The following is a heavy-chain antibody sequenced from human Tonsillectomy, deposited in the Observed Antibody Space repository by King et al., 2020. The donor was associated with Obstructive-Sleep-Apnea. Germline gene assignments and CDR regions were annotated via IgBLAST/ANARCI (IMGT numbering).Heavy chain of an antibody. D-gene: IGHD1-26*01. CDR2: IYYSGST. CDR1: GDSISSYY. Sequence: QMQLQESGPGLVKPSETLSLTCTVSGDSISSYYWSWIRQPPGKGLEWIGYIYYSGSTKYNPSLKSRVTISVDTAKNQFSLKLSSVPAADTAVYYCARNTEHYYYYGMDVWGQGTTVTVSS. CDR3: ARNTEHYYYYGMDV. V-gene: IGHV4-59*08. J-gene: IGHJ6*02.